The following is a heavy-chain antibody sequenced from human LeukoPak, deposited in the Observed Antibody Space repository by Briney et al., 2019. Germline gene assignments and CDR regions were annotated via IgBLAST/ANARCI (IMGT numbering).Heavy chain of an antibody. Sequence: ASVKVSCKISGFGLSVLSIHWMRQAPGKGLEWVGGIRPETGEPIFAQKFRGGVTITEDTFTDTGYLELRGLTSEDTAVYYCSTDSGRSYFYFDFWGQGTLVTVSS. CDR3: STDSGRSYFYFDF. CDR2: IRPETGEP. V-gene: IGHV1-24*01. CDR1: GFGLSVLS. D-gene: IGHD3-10*01. J-gene: IGHJ4*02.